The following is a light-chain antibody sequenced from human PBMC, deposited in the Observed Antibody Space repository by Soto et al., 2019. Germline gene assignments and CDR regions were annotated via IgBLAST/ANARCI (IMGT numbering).Light chain of an antibody. V-gene: IGKV1-5*03. CDR1: QTISSR. J-gene: IGKJ1*01. Sequence: DIQMTQAPSTLSGSLGDRVNIACRASQTISSRLACYQQKPGKDPKLLIYKASTLKSGVPSRFSGTGSGTEFNLTIRNLQTDDCATYYGLQEINYPWTFGPSTKGDIK. CDR2: KAS. CDR3: LQEINYPWT.